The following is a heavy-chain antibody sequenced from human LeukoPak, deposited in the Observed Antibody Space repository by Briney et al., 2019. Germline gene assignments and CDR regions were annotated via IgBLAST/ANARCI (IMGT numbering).Heavy chain of an antibody. CDR2: ISSDGSST. CDR3: AREDGLGNYPL. V-gene: IGHV3-74*01. Sequence: GGSLRLSCAASGFTFSSHWKHCLRQAPGKGLVWVSHISSDGSSTSYADSVKGRFTISRDNAKNTLYLQMNSLRAEDTAVYYCAREDGLGNYPLWGQGTLVTVSS. CDR1: GFTFSSHW. D-gene: IGHD3-10*01. J-gene: IGHJ4*02.